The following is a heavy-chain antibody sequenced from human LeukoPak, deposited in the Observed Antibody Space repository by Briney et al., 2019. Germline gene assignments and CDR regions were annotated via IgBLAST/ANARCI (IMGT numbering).Heavy chain of an antibody. J-gene: IGHJ6*03. CDR3: ARSPGAMVRGVDDYYYYYMDV. CDR2: IIPIFGTA. CDR1: GYTFTSYA. V-gene: IGHV1-69*05. D-gene: IGHD3-10*01. Sequence: SVKVSCKASGYTFTSYAISWVRQAPGQGLEWMGGIIPIFGTANYAQKFQGRVTITTDESTSTAYMELSSLRSEDTAVYYCARSPGAMVRGVDDYYYYYMDVWGKGTTVTVSS.